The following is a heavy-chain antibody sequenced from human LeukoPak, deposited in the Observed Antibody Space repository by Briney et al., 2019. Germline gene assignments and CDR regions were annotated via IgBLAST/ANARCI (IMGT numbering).Heavy chain of an antibody. D-gene: IGHD1-26*01. CDR1: GGSISGYY. CDR2: ISGSGGST. V-gene: IGHV3-23*01. J-gene: IGHJ4*02. CDR3: AKEEATRVEDFDY. Sequence: PSETLSLTCTVSGGSISGYYWSWIRQPPGKGLEWVSAISGSGGSTYYADSVKGRFTISRDNSKNTLYLQMNSLRAEDTAVYYCAKEEATRVEDFDYWGQGTLVTVSS.